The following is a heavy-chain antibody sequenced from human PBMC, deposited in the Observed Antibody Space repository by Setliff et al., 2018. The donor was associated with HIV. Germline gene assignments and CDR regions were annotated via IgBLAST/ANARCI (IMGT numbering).Heavy chain of an antibody. CDR1: GGSFSGYY. CDR2: INHSGDT. CDR3: ARLGAEDFSDYDWVDY. J-gene: IGHJ4*02. V-gene: IGHV4-34*01. Sequence: SETLSLTCAVYGGSFSGYYWSWIRKPPGKGLEWIGEINHSGDTNYNPSLNSRVTISVDTSKNQFSLNLNSVTAADTAVYYCARLGAEDFSDYDWVDYWGQGTQVTVSS. D-gene: IGHD5-12*01.